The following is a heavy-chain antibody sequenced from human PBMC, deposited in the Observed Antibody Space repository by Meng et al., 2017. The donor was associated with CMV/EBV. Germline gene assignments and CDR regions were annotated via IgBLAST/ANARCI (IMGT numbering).Heavy chain of an antibody. CDR2: ISAYNGNT. Sequence: ASVKVSCKASGYTFTSYGISWVRQAPGQGLEWMGWISAYNGNTNYAQKLQGRVTMTTDTSTSTAYMELRSLRSEDTAVYYCARGDSSVYYYYYYGMDVWGQGTTVTVSS. D-gene: IGHD6-25*01. V-gene: IGHV1-18*01. CDR3: ARGDSSVYYYYYYGMDV. CDR1: GYTFTSYG. J-gene: IGHJ6*02.